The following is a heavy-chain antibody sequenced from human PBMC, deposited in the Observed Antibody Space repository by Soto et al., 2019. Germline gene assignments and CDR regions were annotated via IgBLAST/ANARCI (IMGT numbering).Heavy chain of an antibody. J-gene: IGHJ4*02. Sequence: PGGSLRLSCAASGFTFSSHAMSWVRQAPGRGLEWVSGVSGSGDSKSYADSVKGRFSISRDNSKNTLDLQMNSLRAEDSAVYYSEKRPLGFVDVFDIWGQGTLVTVSS. CDR1: GFTFSSHA. D-gene: IGHD3-3*02. CDR3: EKRPLGFVDVFDI. V-gene: IGHV3-23*01. CDR2: VSGSGDSK.